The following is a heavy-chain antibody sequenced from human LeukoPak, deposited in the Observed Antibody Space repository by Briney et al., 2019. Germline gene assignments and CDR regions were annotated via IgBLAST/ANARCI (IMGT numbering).Heavy chain of an antibody. D-gene: IGHD2-2*02. J-gene: IGHJ4*02. CDR2: ITGSGRDT. CDR3: AKATLGSCSGATCYNFDN. V-gene: IGHV3-23*01. Sequence: PGGSLRLSCAASGFTLSAYAMNCVREAPGKRLEAVSAITGSGRDTYYAGSVRGRITISRDNSRNTLYLQMNSLRAEDTALYNCAKATLGSCSGATCYNFDNWGQGTLVTVSS. CDR1: GFTLSAYA.